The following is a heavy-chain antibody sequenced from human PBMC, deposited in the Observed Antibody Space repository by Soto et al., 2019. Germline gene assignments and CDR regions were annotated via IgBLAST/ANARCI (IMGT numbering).Heavy chain of an antibody. J-gene: IGHJ5*02. V-gene: IGHV4-31*03. CDR2: IYYSGST. CDR1: GGSINSGDYY. D-gene: IGHD3-10*01. CDR3: AREEVAYYGSGSYNWFDP. Sequence: QVQLQESGPGLVKTSQTLSLTCTVSGGSINSGDYYWSWIRQHRGKGLEWIGYIYYSGSTYYNPSLKSRVTISVDTSKNQFSLKLSSVTAADTAVYYCAREEVAYYGSGSYNWFDPWGQGTLVTVSS.